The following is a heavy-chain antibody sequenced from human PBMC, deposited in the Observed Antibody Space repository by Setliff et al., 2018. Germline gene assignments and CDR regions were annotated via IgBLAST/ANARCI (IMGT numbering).Heavy chain of an antibody. J-gene: IGHJ6*02. V-gene: IGHV4-34*01. Sequence: SETLSLTCAVYGGSFSTYYWIWIRQPPGKGLEWIGEINHSGSTNYNPSLKSRVTISVDTSKNQFSLKLSSVTAADTAVYYCAREAYRYGSGSYWSVSYYYYGMDVWGQGTTVTVS. CDR3: AREAYRYGSGSYWSVSYYYYGMDV. CDR1: GGSFSTYY. D-gene: IGHD3-10*01. CDR2: INHSGST.